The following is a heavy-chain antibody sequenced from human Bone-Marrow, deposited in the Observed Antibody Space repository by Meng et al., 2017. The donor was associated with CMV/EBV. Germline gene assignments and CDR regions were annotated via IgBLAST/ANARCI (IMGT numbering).Heavy chain of an antibody. D-gene: IGHD2-2*02. Sequence: ASVQVSCIASGYTFTGYYMHWVRPPPGQGLEWMGWINPNSGGTNYARKFQGRVTMTRDTSISTACMSLSRMGSDYTAVFYCARVYCSTTSCYSLEPWGEGTLVTFSS. CDR3: ARVYCSTTSCYSLEP. J-gene: IGHJ5*02. CDR2: INPNSGGT. CDR1: GYTFTGYY. V-gene: IGHV1-2*02.